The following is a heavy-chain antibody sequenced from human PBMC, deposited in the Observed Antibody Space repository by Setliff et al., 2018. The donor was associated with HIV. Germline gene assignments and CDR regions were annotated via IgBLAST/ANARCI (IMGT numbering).Heavy chain of an antibody. D-gene: IGHD3-9*01. Sequence: PSETLSLTCTVSGGSISSYYWSWIRQPPGKGLEWIGYIYTSGSTNYNPSLKSRVTISVDTSKNQFSLKLSSVTAADTAVYYCARSMGLGHDAFDFWGQGTMVTVSS. CDR3: ARSMGLGHDAFDF. CDR2: IYTSGST. V-gene: IGHV4-4*08. CDR1: GGSISSYY. J-gene: IGHJ3*01.